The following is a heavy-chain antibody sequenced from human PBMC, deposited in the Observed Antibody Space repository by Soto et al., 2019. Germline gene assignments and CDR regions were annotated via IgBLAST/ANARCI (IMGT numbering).Heavy chain of an antibody. CDR2: IYYSGST. D-gene: IGHD3-22*01. V-gene: IGHV4-39*01. CDR3: ATGVAAEHFYDSSGYFSDDY. J-gene: IGHJ4*02. CDR1: GGSLSRSSYY. Sequence: SETLSLPCPVSGGSLSRSSYYWGWLRQPPGKGLEWIGSIYYSGSTHYNPSPKSRVTISVDTSKNQFSLKLSSVTAADTAVYYCATGVAAEHFYDSSGYFSDDYWGQGTQVTVSS.